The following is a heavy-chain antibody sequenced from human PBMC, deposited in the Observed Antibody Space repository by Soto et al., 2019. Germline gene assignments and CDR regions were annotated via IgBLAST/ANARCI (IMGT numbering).Heavy chain of an antibody. CDR2: ISYDVSNK. J-gene: IGHJ4*02. D-gene: IGHD3-10*01. CDR3: AKDPRYYGSGFDY. V-gene: IGHV3-30*18. CDR1: GFTFSSYG. Sequence: PGGSLRLSCAASGFTFSSYGMHWVRQAPGKGLEWVAVISYDVSNKYYADSVKGRFTISRDYSKNTLYLQMNSLRADDTAVYYCAKDPRYYGSGFDYWGQGTLVTVSS.